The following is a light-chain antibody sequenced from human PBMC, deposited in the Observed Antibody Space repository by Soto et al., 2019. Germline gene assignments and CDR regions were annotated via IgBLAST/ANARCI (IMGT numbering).Light chain of an antibody. CDR2: GAY. J-gene: IGKJ5*01. CDR1: QSISSN. CDR3: QQYKNWPPIT. V-gene: IGKV3D-15*01. Sequence: EIVMTQSPATLSVSPGERATLSCRASQSISSNLAWYQQKPGQAPRLLIYGAYHRAPGIPARFSGSGSGTDFTLNIDSVEADDFAVYYCQQYKNWPPITFGQGTRLDIK.